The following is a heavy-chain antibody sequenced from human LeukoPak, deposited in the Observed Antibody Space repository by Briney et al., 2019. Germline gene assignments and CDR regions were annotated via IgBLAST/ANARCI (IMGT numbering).Heavy chain of an antibody. D-gene: IGHD3-16*01. J-gene: IGHJ4*02. CDR1: GFTFSSYA. V-gene: IGHV3-7*03. CDR2: MNIDGSQK. CDR3: ARDPGWGALDY. Sequence: GGSLRLSCAASGFTFSSYAMHWVRQTPGKGLEWVANMNIDGSQKYPGDSVEGRFSISRDNVKNTLYLQINSLRIEDTAVYYCARDPGWGALDYWGQGALVIVSS.